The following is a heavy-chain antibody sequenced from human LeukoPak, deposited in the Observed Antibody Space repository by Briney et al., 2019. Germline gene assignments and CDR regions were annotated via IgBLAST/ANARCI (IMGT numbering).Heavy chain of an antibody. CDR2: ISSSSSYI. CDR1: GFTFSSYS. Sequence: PGGSLRLSCAASGFTFSSYSMNWVRQAPGKGLEWVSSISSSSSYIYYADSVKGRFTISRDNAKNSLYLQMNSLRAEDTAVYYCARGHGSGGSCYSVDYWGREPWSPSPQ. J-gene: IGHJ4*02. D-gene: IGHD2-15*01. CDR3: ARGHGSGGSCYSVDY. V-gene: IGHV3-21*01.